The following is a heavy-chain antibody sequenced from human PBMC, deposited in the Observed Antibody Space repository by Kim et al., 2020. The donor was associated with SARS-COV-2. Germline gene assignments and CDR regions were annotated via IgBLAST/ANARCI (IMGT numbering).Heavy chain of an antibody. Sequence: SVKVSCKASGFTFTSSAVQWVRQARGQRLEWIGWIVVGSGNTNYAQKFQERVTITRDMSTSTAYMELSSLRSEDTAVYYCAARCSSTSCYLYYYGMDVWGQGTTVTVSS. CDR1: GFTFTSSA. CDR2: IVVGSGNT. D-gene: IGHD2-2*01. CDR3: AARCSSTSCYLYYYGMDV. J-gene: IGHJ6*02. V-gene: IGHV1-58*01.